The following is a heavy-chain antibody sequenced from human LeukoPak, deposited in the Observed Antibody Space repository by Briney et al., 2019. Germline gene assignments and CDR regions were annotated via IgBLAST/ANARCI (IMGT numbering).Heavy chain of an antibody. J-gene: IGHJ4*02. CDR1: GYTFTDYY. Sequence: ASVKVSCKASGYTFTDYYMHWVRQAPGQGLEWMGWINPNTGVTNYAQKFQGRITMTRDTSISTAYMELSSLSSDDTAVYYCARSKGGSTGDFTFDYWGQVTLVTVSS. CDR3: ARSKGGSTGDFTFDY. V-gene: IGHV1-2*02. CDR2: INPNTGVT. D-gene: IGHD7-27*01.